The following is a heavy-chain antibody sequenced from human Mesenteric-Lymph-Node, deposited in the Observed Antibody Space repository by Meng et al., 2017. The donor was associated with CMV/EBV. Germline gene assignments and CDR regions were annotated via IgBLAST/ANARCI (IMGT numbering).Heavy chain of an antibody. D-gene: IGHD6-19*01. J-gene: IGHJ6*02. CDR3: AWCGSGCRYYYYGMDV. Sequence: GGSLRLSCAASGFTLSGFSMNWVRQAPGTGLEWVSSISISSSYIYYADSVRGRFTISRDNAKNSLYLQMNGLRAEDTAVYYCAWCGSGCRYYYYGMDVWGQGTTVTVSS. CDR2: ISISSSYI. V-gene: IGHV3-21*01. CDR1: GFTLSGFS.